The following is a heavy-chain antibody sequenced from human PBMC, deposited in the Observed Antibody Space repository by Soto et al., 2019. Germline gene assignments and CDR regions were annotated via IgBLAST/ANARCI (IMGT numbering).Heavy chain of an antibody. CDR2: IYATGTT. D-gene: IGHD1-1*01. J-gene: IGHJ5*02. Sequence: SETLSLTCTVSGASISGFYWSWIRKSAGKGLEWIGRIYATGTTDYNPSLKSRVMMSVDTSKKQLSLKLRSVTAADTAVYYCVRDGTKTLRDWFDPWGQGISVTVSS. CDR3: VRDGTKTLRDWFDP. CDR1: GASISGFY. V-gene: IGHV4-4*07.